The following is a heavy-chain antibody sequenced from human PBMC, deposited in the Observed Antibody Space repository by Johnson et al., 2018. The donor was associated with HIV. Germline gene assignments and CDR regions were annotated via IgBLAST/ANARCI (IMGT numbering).Heavy chain of an antibody. Sequence: VQLVESGGGVVQPGRSLRLSCAASGFTFSNYAMSWVRQAPGKGLKWVSAISGSGGSTYYADSVKGRFTISRDNSKNSLYLQMNSLRAEDTAVYYCARGGRWLQLRGDAFDIWGQGTMVTVSS. D-gene: IGHD5-24*01. CDR1: GFTFSNYA. J-gene: IGHJ3*02. CDR2: ISGSGGST. V-gene: IGHV3-23*04. CDR3: ARGGRWLQLRGDAFDI.